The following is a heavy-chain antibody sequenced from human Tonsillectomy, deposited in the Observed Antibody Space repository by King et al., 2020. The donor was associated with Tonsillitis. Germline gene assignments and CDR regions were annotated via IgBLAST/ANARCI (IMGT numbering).Heavy chain of an antibody. CDR1: GFSFSPYW. Sequence: VQLVESGGGLVQPGGSLRLSCEVSGFSFSPYWVMWVRQAPGKGLEWVATIKQDGSETSYVDSVKGRFTISRDSAKNSVSLQMVSLRAEDTAVYYCAGGSGWLLDYWGQGTLVTVSS. V-gene: IGHV3-7*03. D-gene: IGHD6-19*01. CDR3: AGGSGWLLDY. J-gene: IGHJ4*02. CDR2: IKQDGSET.